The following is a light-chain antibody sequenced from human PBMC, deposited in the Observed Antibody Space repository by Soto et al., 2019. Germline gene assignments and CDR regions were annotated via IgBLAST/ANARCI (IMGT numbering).Light chain of an antibody. CDR2: DAS. Sequence: EIVMTQSPATLSLSPGERATLSCRASQTIDNTLAWYQRKPGQAPRLLIYDASTRATGVPARFSGSGSGTDFTLTISSLQSEDFAVYYCQQYGNSPWTLGQGTKVDIK. CDR1: QTIDNT. V-gene: IGKV3-15*01. CDR3: QQYGNSPWT. J-gene: IGKJ1*01.